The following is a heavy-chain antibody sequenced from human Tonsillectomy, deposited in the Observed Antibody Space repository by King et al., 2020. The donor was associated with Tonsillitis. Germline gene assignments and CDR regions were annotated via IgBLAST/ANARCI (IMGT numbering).Heavy chain of an antibody. V-gene: IGHV3-30-3*01. CDR2: ISYDGSNN. D-gene: IGHD2-2*01. Sequence: VQLVESGGGVVQPGRSLRLSCAASGFTFTTYAMHWVRQAPGKGLEWVAFISYDGSNNSYTDSVKGRDTISRDNSKNTLYLQMNSLSAEDTAVYYCARAGFCDSTSCYRYYYYMDVWGKGTTVTVSS. J-gene: IGHJ6*03. CDR3: ARAGFCDSTSCYRYYYYMDV. CDR1: GFTFTTYA.